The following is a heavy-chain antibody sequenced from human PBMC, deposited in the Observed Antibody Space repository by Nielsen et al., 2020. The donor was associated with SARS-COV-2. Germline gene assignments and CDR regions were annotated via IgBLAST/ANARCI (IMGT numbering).Heavy chain of an antibody. V-gene: IGHV3-23*01. D-gene: IGHD2-2*01. J-gene: IGHJ3*01. CDR2: VSGTGDNT. CDR3: AKGTAYTRYFAFDV. CDR1: GFTFNNYA. Sequence: GSLRLSCEASGFTFNNYAMNWVRQAPGKGLEWVSGVSGTGDNTYYADAVKGRFTVSRDNSKNTLFLQMNDLNAGDTAMYYCAKGTAYTRYFAFDVWGQGTVVTVSS.